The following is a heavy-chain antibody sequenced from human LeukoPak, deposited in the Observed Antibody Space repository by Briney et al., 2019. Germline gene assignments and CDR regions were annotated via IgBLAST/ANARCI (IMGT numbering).Heavy chain of an antibody. CDR2: INHSGST. V-gene: IGHV4-30-2*01. Sequence: SQTLSLTCSVSGDSISSGTSYWSWIRQPPGKGLEWIGEINHSGSTNYNPSLKSRVTISVDTSKNQFSLKLSSVTAADTAVYYCARLGPGDAFDIWGQGTMVTVSS. J-gene: IGHJ3*02. D-gene: IGHD3-10*01. CDR1: GDSISSGTSY. CDR3: ARLGPGDAFDI.